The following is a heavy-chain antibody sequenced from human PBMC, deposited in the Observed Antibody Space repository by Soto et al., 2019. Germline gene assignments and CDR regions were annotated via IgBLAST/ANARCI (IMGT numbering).Heavy chain of an antibody. CDR1: GGSISSGGYY. D-gene: IGHD3-22*01. CDR3: ARDSSGYYYTSWFDP. Sequence: PSETLSLTCTVSGGSISSGGYYWSWIRQHPGKGLEWIGYIYYSGSTYYNKSLKRRVNKSVDTSKNQFTLKISYVTAADTALYYCARDSSGYYYTSWFDPWGQGTLVTVSS. J-gene: IGHJ5*02. CDR2: IYYSGST. V-gene: IGHV4-31*03.